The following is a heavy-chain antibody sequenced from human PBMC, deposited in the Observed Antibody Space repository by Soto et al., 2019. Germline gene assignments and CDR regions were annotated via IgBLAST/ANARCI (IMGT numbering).Heavy chain of an antibody. J-gene: IGHJ5*02. V-gene: IGHV4-30-4*01. Sequence: QVQLQESGPGLVKPSQTLSLTCSVSGGSISSGDYYWSWIRQPPGKGLEWIGYIYYSGSTYYNPSLKSRVTISVDTSKNQFPLKLSSVTPADTAVYYCARERPDGARLDPWGQGTLVTVSS. CDR1: GGSISSGDYY. CDR3: ARERPDGARLDP. D-gene: IGHD6-6*01. CDR2: IYYSGST.